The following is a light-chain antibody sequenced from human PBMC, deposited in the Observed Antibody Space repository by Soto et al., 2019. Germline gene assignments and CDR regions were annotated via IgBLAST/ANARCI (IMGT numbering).Light chain of an antibody. CDR1: QTILYRSNSQNY. Sequence: DIVMTQSSDSLSVSLGERATINCKSSQTILYRSNSQNYLAWYQQKPGHPPKRLIDWASTRESGVPDRFSGSGSGTDFSLTISSLQAEDVAVYYCQQYCSTPLTFGGGTKVDIK. CDR2: WAS. J-gene: IGKJ4*01. V-gene: IGKV4-1*01. CDR3: QQYCSTPLT.